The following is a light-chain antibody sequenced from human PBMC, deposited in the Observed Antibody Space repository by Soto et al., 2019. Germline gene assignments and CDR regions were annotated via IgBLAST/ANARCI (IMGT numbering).Light chain of an antibody. CDR2: DVT. CDR1: SSDVGVYDY. V-gene: IGLV2-14*03. Sequence: QSALTRPASVSGSPGQSITISCTGTSSDVGVYDYVSWYQHHPGRAPKLIIFDVTNRPSGVSNRFSGSKSGNAASLTISGLQAEDEADYYCSSYINYNTYVFGTGTKLTVL. CDR3: SSYINYNTYV. J-gene: IGLJ1*01.